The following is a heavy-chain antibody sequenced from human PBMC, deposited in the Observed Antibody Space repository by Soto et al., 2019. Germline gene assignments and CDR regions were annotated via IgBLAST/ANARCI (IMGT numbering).Heavy chain of an antibody. Sequence: GGSLRLSCAASGFTFSSYAMNWVRQAPGKGLEWVSGISGSGGSRYYADSVKGRFTISRDNSKNTLYLQMSSLRAEDTAVYYCAKAFSWYDYWGQGTLVTVSS. V-gene: IGHV3-23*01. J-gene: IGHJ4*02. CDR2: ISGSGGSR. CDR3: AKAFSWYDY. D-gene: IGHD6-13*01. CDR1: GFTFSSYA.